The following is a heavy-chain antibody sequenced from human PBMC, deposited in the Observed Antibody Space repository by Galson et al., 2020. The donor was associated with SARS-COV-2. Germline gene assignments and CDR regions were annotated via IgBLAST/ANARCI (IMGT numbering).Heavy chain of an antibody. CDR1: GFTFSSYS. CDR3: AREWQWLDLYYYYGMDV. CDR2: ISSSSSYI. Sequence: GESLKISCAASGFTFSSYSMNWVRQAPGKGLEWVSSISSSSSYIYYADSVKGRFTISRDNAKNSLYLQMNSLRAEDTAVYYCAREWQWLDLYYYYGMDVWGQGTTVTVSS. J-gene: IGHJ6*02. V-gene: IGHV3-21*01. D-gene: IGHD6-19*01.